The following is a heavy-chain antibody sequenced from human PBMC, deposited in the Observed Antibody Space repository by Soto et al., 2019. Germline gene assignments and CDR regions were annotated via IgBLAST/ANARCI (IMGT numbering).Heavy chain of an antibody. D-gene: IGHD6-25*01. J-gene: IGHJ4*02. Sequence: EVQLVESGGGLVQPGGSLRLSCAASGFTLSGYEMNWVRQAPGKGLEWVAYISSTGRIIYYADSVKGRFTISRDNAKNSLDLQMNSLRAEDTAVYSCAREGSGTAAGNMYDYWGQGTQVTVSS. CDR1: GFTLSGYE. CDR2: ISSTGRII. V-gene: IGHV3-48*03. CDR3: AREGSGTAAGNMYDY.